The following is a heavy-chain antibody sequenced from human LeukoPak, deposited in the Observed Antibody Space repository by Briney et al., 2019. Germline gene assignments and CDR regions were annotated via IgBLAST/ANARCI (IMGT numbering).Heavy chain of an antibody. D-gene: IGHD5-18*01. CDR1: GGSISSGSYY. CDR2: IYTSGST. CDR3: ARDRGYSYGYFDY. J-gene: IGHJ4*02. V-gene: IGHV4-61*02. Sequence: PSETLSLTWTVSGGSISSGSYYWSWIRQPAGKGLEWIGRIYTSGSTNYNPSLKSRVTISVDTSKNQFSLKLSSVTAADTAVYYCARDRGYSYGYFDYWGQGTLVTVSS.